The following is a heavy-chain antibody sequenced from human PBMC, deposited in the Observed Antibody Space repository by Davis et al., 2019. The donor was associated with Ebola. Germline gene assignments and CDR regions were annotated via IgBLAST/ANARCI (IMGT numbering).Heavy chain of an antibody. J-gene: IGHJ2*01. D-gene: IGHD2-15*01. CDR1: GFTFSDYY. Sequence: PGGSLRLSCAASGFTFSDYYMSWIRQAPGKGLEWVSYISSSGSTIYYADSVKGRFTISRDNAKNSLYLQMNSLRAEETAVYYCARGSGGSCYHADSCAGWYFDLWGRGTLVTVSS. CDR2: ISSSGSTI. CDR3: ARGSGGSCYHADSCAGWYFDL. V-gene: IGHV3-11*04.